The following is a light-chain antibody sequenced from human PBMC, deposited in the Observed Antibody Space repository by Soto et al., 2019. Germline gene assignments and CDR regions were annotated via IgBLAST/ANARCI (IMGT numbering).Light chain of an antibody. CDR2: DAS. V-gene: IGKV3-11*01. CDR1: QSVSSY. J-gene: IGKJ1*01. Sequence: EIVLTQSPATLSLSPGERATLSCRASQSVSSYLAWYQQKPGQAPRLLIYDASNRATGIPARFSGSVSGTDFTLTISSLEPEEFAVYYCQQRSNWPGTFGQGTKVEIK. CDR3: QQRSNWPGT.